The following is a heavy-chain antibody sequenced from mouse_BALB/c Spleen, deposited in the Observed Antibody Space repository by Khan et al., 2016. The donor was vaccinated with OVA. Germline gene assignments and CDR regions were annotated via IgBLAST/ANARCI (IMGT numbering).Heavy chain of an antibody. Sequence: VQLQQSGPGLVKPSQSLSLTCTVTGYSITTDYAWNWIRQFPGNKLEWMGFISYSGNTKYNPSLKSRISITRDTSKNQFFLQLKSVTTEDTARYYRARVYGGDFDYWGQGTTLTVAS. D-gene: IGHD1-1*01. CDR2: ISYSGNT. J-gene: IGHJ2*01. CDR1: GYSITTDYA. CDR3: ARVYGGDFDY. V-gene: IGHV3-2*02.